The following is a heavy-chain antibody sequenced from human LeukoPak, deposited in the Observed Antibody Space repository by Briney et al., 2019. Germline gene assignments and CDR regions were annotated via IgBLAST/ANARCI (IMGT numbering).Heavy chain of an antibody. CDR3: ARHPITRYYDSSGYSAGGPDY. CDR2: IYPGDSDT. J-gene: IGHJ4*02. CDR1: GYSLTSYW. V-gene: IGHV5-51*01. Sequence: GESLKISCKGSGYSLTSYWIGWVRQMPGKGLEWMGIIYPGDSDTKYSPSFQGRVTISADKSSNTAYLQWSSLKASDTAMYYCARHPITRYYDSSGYSAGGPDYWGQGTLVTVSS. D-gene: IGHD3-22*01.